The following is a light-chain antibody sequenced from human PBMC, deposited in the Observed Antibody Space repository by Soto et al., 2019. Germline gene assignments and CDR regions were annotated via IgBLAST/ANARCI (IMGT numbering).Light chain of an antibody. CDR1: HSDVGSYNL. CDR3: CSYAGSFSVI. CDR2: EDS. Sequence: QSALTQPASVSGSPGQSTTISCTGTHSDVGSYNLVSWYQQHPGKAPKLIIYEDSKRPSGVSNRFSGSKSGYTASLTISGLEAEDEADYYCCSYAGSFSVIFGGGTKVTVL. V-gene: IGLV2-23*01. J-gene: IGLJ2*01.